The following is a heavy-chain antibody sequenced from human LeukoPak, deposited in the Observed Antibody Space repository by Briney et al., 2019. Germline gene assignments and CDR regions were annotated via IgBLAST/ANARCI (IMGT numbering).Heavy chain of an antibody. CDR2: INPNSGGT. V-gene: IGHV1-2*02. J-gene: IGHJ6*02. D-gene: IGHD2-2*01. Sequence: ASVKVSCKASGYTFTGYYIHWVRQAPGQGLEWMGWINPNSGGTNYAQKFQGRVTMTRDTSISTAYMELSRLRSDDTAVYYCARDLVVPAAITAIYYYYGMDVWGQGTTVTVSS. CDR1: GYTFTGYY. CDR3: ARDLVVPAAITAIYYYYGMDV.